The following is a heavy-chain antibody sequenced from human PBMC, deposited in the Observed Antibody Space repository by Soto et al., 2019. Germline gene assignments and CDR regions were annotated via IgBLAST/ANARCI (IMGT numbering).Heavy chain of an antibody. D-gene: IGHD3-10*01. J-gene: IGHJ5*02. CDR1: GGSFSGYY. V-gene: IGHV4-34*01. Sequence: SETLSLTCAVYGGSFSGYYWSWIRQPPGKGLEWIGEINHSGSTNYNPSLKNRVTISVDTSKNQFSLKLSSVTAADTAVYYCARGVPYGSGYNWFDPWGQGTLVTVSS. CDR3: ARGVPYGSGYNWFDP. CDR2: INHSGST.